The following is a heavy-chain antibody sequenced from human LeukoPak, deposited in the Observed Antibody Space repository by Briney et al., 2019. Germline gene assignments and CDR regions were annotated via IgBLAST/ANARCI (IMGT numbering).Heavy chain of an antibody. CDR3: AKDDSSGYYDYYYMDV. V-gene: IGHV3-30*02. CDR2: IWYDGSNK. Sequence: PGGSLRLSCAASGFTFSSYGMHWVRQAPGKGLEWVAFIWYDGSNKYYADSVKGRFTISRDNSKNTLYLQMNSLRAEDTAVYYCAKDDSSGYYDYYYMDVWGKGTTVTVSS. D-gene: IGHD3-22*01. CDR1: GFTFSSYG. J-gene: IGHJ6*03.